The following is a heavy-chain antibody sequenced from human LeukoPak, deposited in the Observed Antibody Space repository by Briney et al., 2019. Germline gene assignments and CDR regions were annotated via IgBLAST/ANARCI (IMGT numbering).Heavy chain of an antibody. J-gene: IGHJ4*02. CDR3: AKDVSKAVTGHFNY. D-gene: IGHD6-19*01. CDR1: GFTFSSYA. Sequence: GRSLRLSCAASGFTFSSYAMHWVRQAPGKGLEWVSYISSSTNTIYYADSVKGRFTISRDNAKNSLFLQMNSLRDEDTAVYYCAKDVSKAVTGHFNYWGQGTLVTVSS. V-gene: IGHV3-48*02. CDR2: ISSSTNTI.